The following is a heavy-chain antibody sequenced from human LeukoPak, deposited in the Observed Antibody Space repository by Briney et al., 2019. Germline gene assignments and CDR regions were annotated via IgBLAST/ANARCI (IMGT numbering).Heavy chain of an antibody. CDR2: INNRGST. V-gene: IGHV4-34*01. Sequence: SETLSLTCAAYGGSFSGYSWSWIRQPPGKGLEWIGEINNRGSTYSNPSLKSRVSISVDTSKNQFSLRLSCVTAADTAVYYCARGVTYYYGSGRYYSRKDACDMWGEGTMVTVSS. CDR1: GGSFSGYS. CDR3: ARGVTYYYGSGRYYSRKDACDM. J-gene: IGHJ3*02. D-gene: IGHD3-10*01.